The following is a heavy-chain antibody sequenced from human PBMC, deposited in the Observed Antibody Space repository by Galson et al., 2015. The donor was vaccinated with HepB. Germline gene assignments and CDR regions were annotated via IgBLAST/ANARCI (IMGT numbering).Heavy chain of an antibody. D-gene: IGHD6-13*01. CDR2: ISGSGGST. J-gene: IGHJ4*02. V-gene: IGHV3-23*01. CDR1: GFTFSTYA. CDR3: ADGSILTAGTTPSVYFDY. Sequence: SLRLSCAASGFTFSTYALSWVRQAPGKGLEWVSAISGSGGSTYYADSVQGRFTISRDNSKNILYLQMDNLRAEDTAVYFCADGSILTAGTTPSVYFDYWGQGTLVTVSS.